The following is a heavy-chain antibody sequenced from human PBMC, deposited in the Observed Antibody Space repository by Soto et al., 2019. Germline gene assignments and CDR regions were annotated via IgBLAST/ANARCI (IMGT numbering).Heavy chain of an antibody. Sequence: QVQLVQSGAEVKEPGSSVKVSCKASGGTFADFIMNWVQQTPGQGLEWMGGIVPMFGTATYAEKFKGRVTISATGSTSTAYMELTSLRSEDTAVYYCARNGTYSSSLSQYSGMDVWGQGTTVTVS. J-gene: IGHJ6*02. CDR1: GGTFADFI. D-gene: IGHD6-6*01. CDR3: ARNGTYSSSLSQYSGMDV. V-gene: IGHV1-69*01. CDR2: IVPMFGTA.